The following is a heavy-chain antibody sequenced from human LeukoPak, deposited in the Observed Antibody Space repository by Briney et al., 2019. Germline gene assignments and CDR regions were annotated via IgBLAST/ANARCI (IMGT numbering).Heavy chain of an antibody. D-gene: IGHD3-10*01. CDR3: ARHHYYGSGSYYTNWFDP. Sequence: GESLKISCKGSGYSFTSYWIGWVSQMPGKGLEWMGIIYPGDSDTRYSPSFQGQVTISADKSISTAYLQWSSLKASDTAMYYCARHHYYGSGSYYTNWFDPWGQGTLVTVSS. CDR2: IYPGDSDT. CDR1: GYSFTSYW. J-gene: IGHJ5*02. V-gene: IGHV5-51*01.